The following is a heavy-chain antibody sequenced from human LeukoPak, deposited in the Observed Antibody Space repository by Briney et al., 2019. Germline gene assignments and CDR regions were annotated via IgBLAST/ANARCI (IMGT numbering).Heavy chain of an antibody. CDR2: ISSSSSYI. V-gene: IGHV3-21*06. D-gene: IGHD3-10*01. CDR3: ARNYGSGSYLDYYYGMDV. Sequence: PGGSLRLSCAASGFTFSSYGMHWVRQAPGKGLEWVSSISSSSSYIYYADSVKGRFTISRDNAKNSLYLQMNSLRAEDTAVYYCARNYGSGSYLDYYYGMDVWGKGTTVTVSS. CDR1: GFTFSSYG. J-gene: IGHJ6*04.